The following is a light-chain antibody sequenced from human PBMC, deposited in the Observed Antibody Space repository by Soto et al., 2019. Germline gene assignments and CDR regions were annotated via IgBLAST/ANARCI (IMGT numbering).Light chain of an antibody. CDR1: QSVSTW. CDR3: LHYDSYSWT. V-gene: IGKV1-5*01. CDR2: DVS. J-gene: IGKJ1*01. Sequence: DIQRSHSRPPVWASXGEWVTFTXXASQSVSTWLAWYQQKPGKAPKLLIYDVSSLESGVPSRFSGSGSGTEFILTISSLQPDDFATYYCLHYDSYSWTFDQGTKVDNK.